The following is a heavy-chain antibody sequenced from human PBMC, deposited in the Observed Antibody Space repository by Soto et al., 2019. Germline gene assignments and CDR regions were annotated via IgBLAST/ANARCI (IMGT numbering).Heavy chain of an antibody. J-gene: IGHJ6*02. D-gene: IGHD3-3*01. V-gene: IGHV5-10-1*01. CDR1: GYSFTSYW. Sequence: GESLKLSCKGSGYSFTSYWISWVPQMPGKGLEWMGRIDPSDSYTNYSPSFQGHVTISADKSISTAYLQWSSLKASDTAMYYCARDGVLRFLEWSNYYYGMDVWGQGTTVTVS. CDR2: IDPSDSYT. CDR3: ARDGVLRFLEWSNYYYGMDV.